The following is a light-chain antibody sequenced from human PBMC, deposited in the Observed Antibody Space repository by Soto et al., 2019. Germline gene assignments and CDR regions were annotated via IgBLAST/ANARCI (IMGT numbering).Light chain of an antibody. V-gene: IGLV2-14*01. CDR2: EFS. CDR3: SSYTSSSTLVV. CDR1: SSDCGGYNY. J-gene: IGLJ2*01. Sequence: QSALTQPASVSGSPGQSITISCTGTSSDCGGYNYVSWYQQHPGKAPKLMIYEFSNRPSGVSNRFSGYKSGNTASLNISGLQAEDEADYYCSSYTSSSTLVVFGGGTMLTVL.